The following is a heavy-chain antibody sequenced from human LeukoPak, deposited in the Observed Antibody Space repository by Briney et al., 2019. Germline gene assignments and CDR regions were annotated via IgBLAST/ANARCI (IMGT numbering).Heavy chain of an antibody. CDR2: ISSGGTYV. V-gene: IGHV3-21*01. CDR1: GFTFSRYT. CDR3: ATLGCAGENCPRAGRALGGY. J-gene: IGHJ4*02. D-gene: IGHD2-21*01. Sequence: GGSLRLSCTGSGFTFSRYTLHGVRQAPGKELEGVSSISSGGTYVFYADSVTGRFTISRDNAGKFLYLQMDSLRAEDTAVYYCATLGCAGENCPRAGRALGGYWGPGTLVTVSS.